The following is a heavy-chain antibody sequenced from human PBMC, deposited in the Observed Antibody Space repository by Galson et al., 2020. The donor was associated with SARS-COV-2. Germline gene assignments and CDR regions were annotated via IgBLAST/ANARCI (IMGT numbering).Heavy chain of an antibody. D-gene: IGHD1-26*01. CDR1: GLNLNSYS. CDR2: MSSSGKII. J-gene: IGHJ4*02. V-gene: IGHV3-48*01. CDR3: AASGTHFY. Sequence: GESLKISCAVSGLNLNSYSLNWVRQVPGRGLEWVSFMSSSGKIIHYADSVEGRFTISKDEAVMSLFLEMDNLRVEDSALYYCAASGTHFYWGQGAHVIVSS.